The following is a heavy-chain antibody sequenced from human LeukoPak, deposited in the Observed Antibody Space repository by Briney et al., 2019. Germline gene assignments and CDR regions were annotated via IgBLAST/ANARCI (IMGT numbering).Heavy chain of an antibody. CDR3: ARGRVTATDGFDI. D-gene: IGHD2-21*02. V-gene: IGHV1-46*01. CDR2: INPTGGST. CDR1: GYTFTSYG. Sequence: ASVKVSCKASGYTFTSYGISWVRQAPGEGLEWMGIINPTGGSTRYAQKFQGRVTMTRDTSTSTVYMELSSLRSEDTAVYYCARGRVTATDGFDIWGQGTTVIVSS. J-gene: IGHJ3*02.